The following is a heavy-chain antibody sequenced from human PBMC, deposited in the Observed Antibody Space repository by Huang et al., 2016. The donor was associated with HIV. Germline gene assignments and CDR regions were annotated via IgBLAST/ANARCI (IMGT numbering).Heavy chain of an antibody. CDR2: IYWDDEK. Sequence: QITLKESGPTLVKPTQTLTLTCTFSGFSLRPSGVGLGWIRPPPGKALEWLALIYWDDEKRYNPSLRPRLTVTKDTSKNQVILTMTNVDPVDTATYCCAQLGDFWSGCTGREYFDQWGQGILVAVSS. V-gene: IGHV2-5*02. J-gene: IGHJ4*02. D-gene: IGHD3-3*01. CDR3: AQLGDFWSGCTGREYFDQ. CDR1: GFSLRPSGVG.